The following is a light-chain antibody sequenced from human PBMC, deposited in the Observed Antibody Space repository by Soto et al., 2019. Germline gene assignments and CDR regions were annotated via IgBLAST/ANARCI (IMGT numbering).Light chain of an antibody. Sequence: EIVLTQSPGTLSLSPGERATLSCRASQSVSSNSLAWYQQKPGQAPRLLIYGASNKATGIPDRFSGSGSGTVITLTISRLVLEDFAVYYCQQYGSWPLTFGGGTKVEIK. V-gene: IGKV3-20*01. CDR3: QQYGSWPLT. J-gene: IGKJ4*01. CDR2: GAS. CDR1: QSVSSNS.